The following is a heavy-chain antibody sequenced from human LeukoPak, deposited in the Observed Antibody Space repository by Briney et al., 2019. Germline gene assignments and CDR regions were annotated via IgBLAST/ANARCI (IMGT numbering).Heavy chain of an antibody. V-gene: IGHV1-18*01. J-gene: IGHJ6*02. D-gene: IGHD3-22*01. CDR3: ARDGAIGSGYYYSYYGMDV. CDR1: GYTFTSYG. Sequence: GASVKVSCKASGYTFTSYGISWVRQAPGQGLQWMGWISGFNGNTNYAQKMQGRVTMTTDRSTSTAHMELRTLRSDDSAVYYCARDGAIGSGYYYSYYGMDVRGQGTTVTVSS. CDR2: ISGFNGNT.